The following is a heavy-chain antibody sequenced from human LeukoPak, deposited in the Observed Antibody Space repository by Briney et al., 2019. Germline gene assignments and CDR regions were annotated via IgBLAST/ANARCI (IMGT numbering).Heavy chain of an antibody. V-gene: IGHV4-38-2*02. CDR3: ARALYSYGPDY. CDR2: IYHSGST. D-gene: IGHD5-18*01. J-gene: IGHJ4*02. CDR1: GYSISSGYY. Sequence: SETLSLTCTVSGYSISSGYYWGWIRQPPGKGLEWIGSIYHSGSTYYNPSLKSRVTISVDTSKNQFSLKLSSVTAADTAVYYCARALYSYGPDYWGQGTLVTVSS.